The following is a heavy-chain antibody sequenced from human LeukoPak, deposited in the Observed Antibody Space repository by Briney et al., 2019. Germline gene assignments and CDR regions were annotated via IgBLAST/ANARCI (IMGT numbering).Heavy chain of an antibody. Sequence: GGSLRLSCAASGFTFSSYAMSWVRQAPGKGLEWVSAISGSGGSTYYADSVKGRFTISRDNSKNTLCLQMNSLRAEDTAVYYCAREDAVSDELYGMDVWGQGTTVTVSS. CDR3: AREDAVSDELYGMDV. CDR1: GFTFSSYA. V-gene: IGHV3-23*01. D-gene: IGHD1-7*01. CDR2: ISGSGGST. J-gene: IGHJ6*02.